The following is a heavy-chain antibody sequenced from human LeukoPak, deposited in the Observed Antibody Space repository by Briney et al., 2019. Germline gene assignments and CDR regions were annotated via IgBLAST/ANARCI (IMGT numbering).Heavy chain of an antibody. D-gene: IGHD3-22*01. CDR1: GYTFTSYG. V-gene: IGHV1-18*01. CDR3: ARDCYYYDSSGYFSGSYCFDY. CDR2: ISAYNGNT. Sequence: ASVKVSCKASGYTFTSYGISWVRQAPGQGLDWMGWISAYNGNTDYAQKLQGRVTMTTDTSTSTAYMELSSLRSEDTAVYYCARDCYYYDSSGYFSGSYCFDYWGQGTLVTVSS. J-gene: IGHJ4*02.